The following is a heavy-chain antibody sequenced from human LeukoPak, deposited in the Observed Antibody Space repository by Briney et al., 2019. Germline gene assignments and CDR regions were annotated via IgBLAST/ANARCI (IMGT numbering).Heavy chain of an antibody. CDR3: ARRLGVETYFDY. D-gene: IGHD3-10*01. J-gene: IGHJ4*02. V-gene: IGHV4-39*01. Sequence: SETLSLTCSVSGDSISSTGRYCFWDWIRQPPGKGLERIGTIYHSGTTYYTPALKSRVALSVDTSRNQFSLRLTSVTAADTAVYYCARRLGVETYFDYWGQGILVTVSS. CDR2: IYHSGTT. CDR1: GDSISSTGRYCF.